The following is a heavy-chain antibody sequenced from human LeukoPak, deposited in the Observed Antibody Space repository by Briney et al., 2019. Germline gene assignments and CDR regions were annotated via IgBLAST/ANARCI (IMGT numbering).Heavy chain of an antibody. V-gene: IGHV3-7*05. CDR3: VPHYDSWKGCFDY. J-gene: IGHJ4*02. Sequence: GGSLRLSCTASGFIFSSYWMSWVRQAPGKGLEWVANIKQDGSEKYYVDSMKGRFTISRDNAKNSLYLQMNSLRAEDTAVYYCVPHYDSWKGCFDYWGQGTLVTVSS. D-gene: IGHD3-3*01. CDR2: IKQDGSEK. CDR1: GFIFSSYW.